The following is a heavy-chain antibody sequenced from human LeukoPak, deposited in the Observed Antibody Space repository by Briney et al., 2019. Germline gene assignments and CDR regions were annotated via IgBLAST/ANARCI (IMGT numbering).Heavy chain of an antibody. Sequence: ASVKVSFRASGGTFSIYAISWVRQAPGQGLERMGRIIPILGIANYAQKFQGRDTVTADKSTSTAYMELSSLRSEDTAVYYCARVEGFGELSKWGQGTLVTVSS. CDR2: IIPILGIA. D-gene: IGHD3-16*02. CDR1: GGTFSIYA. V-gene: IGHV1-69*04. J-gene: IGHJ4*02. CDR3: ARVEGFGELSK.